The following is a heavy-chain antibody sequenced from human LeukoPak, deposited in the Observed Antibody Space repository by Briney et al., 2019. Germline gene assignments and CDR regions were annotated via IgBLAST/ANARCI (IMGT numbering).Heavy chain of an antibody. CDR1: GFTFSSYA. D-gene: IGHD6-13*01. Sequence: GGSLRLSCAASGFTFSSYAMHWVRQAPGKGLEWVAVISYDGSNKYYADSVKGRFTISRDNSMNTLYLQMNSLRAEDTAVYYCARLGGAAAGWDYWGQGTLVTVSS. V-gene: IGHV3-30*04. CDR2: ISYDGSNK. J-gene: IGHJ4*02. CDR3: ARLGGAAAGWDY.